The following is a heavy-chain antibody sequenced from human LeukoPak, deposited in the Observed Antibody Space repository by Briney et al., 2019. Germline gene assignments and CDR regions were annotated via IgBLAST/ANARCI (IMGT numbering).Heavy chain of an antibody. J-gene: IGHJ4*02. D-gene: IGHD3-10*01. V-gene: IGHV3-74*01. CDR3: ARDFSYSPDY. CDR2: IQSDGSTT. Sequence: SAGSLRLSCAASGFAFNTYWMHWVRQAPGKGLVWVSHIQSDGSTTTYADSVKGRFTISRDNAKNTLYLQMNSLRAEDTAVYYCARDFSYSPDYWGQGTLVTVSS. CDR1: GFAFNTYW.